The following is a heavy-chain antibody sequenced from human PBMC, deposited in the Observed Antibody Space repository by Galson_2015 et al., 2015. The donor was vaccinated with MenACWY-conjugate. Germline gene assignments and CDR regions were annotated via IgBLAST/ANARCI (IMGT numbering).Heavy chain of an antibody. V-gene: IGHV3-74*01. CDR3: SRGGEAKLIIVGGISDI. D-gene: IGHD1-26*01. J-gene: IGHJ3*02. CDR2: IDNDGNRI. Sequence: SLRLSCAASGFTFSNYWMHWVRQGPRKALEWLSRIDNDGNRITYADFVKGRFTISRDNAKNTLYLQINSVRADDTAVYYCSRGGEAKLIIVGGISDIWGQGTTVTVSS. CDR1: GFTFSNYW.